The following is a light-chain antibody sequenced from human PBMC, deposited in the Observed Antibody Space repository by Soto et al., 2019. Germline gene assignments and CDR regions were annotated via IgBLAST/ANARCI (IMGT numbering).Light chain of an antibody. J-gene: IGKJ1*01. CDR1: QTITNN. CDR2: DAS. CDR3: QQYNNWPPAT. V-gene: IGKV3-15*01. Sequence: EIVMTQSPATLSVSPGERATLSCRASQTITNNLAWYQQKPGQAPMLLIYDASTRATGVPARFSGSGSGTEFTLTIRSLQSEDFALYYCQQYNNWPPATFGQGTKVEIK.